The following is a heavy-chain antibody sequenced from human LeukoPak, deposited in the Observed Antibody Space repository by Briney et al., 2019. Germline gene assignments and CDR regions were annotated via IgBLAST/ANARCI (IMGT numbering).Heavy chain of an antibody. V-gene: IGHV3-23*01. CDR2: ISGSGTST. D-gene: IGHD2-2*01. CDR3: ARAAYCSSTSCYRSYGSDV. Sequence: PGGSLRLSCAASGLTFSTYAMSWVRQAPGKGLEWVSVISGSGTSTYYADSVKGRFTISRDNSKNTLYLQMNSLRADDTAVFYCARAAYCSSTSCYRSYGSDVWGQGTTVTVSS. J-gene: IGHJ6*02. CDR1: GLTFSTYA.